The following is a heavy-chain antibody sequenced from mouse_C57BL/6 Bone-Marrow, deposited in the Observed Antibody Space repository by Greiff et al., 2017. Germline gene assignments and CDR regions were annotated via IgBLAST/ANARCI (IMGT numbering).Heavy chain of an antibody. CDR3: ARGWWDEGFAY. CDR1: GYTFTSYW. V-gene: IGHV1-59*01. J-gene: IGHJ3*01. D-gene: IGHD1-1*02. CDR2: IDPSDSYT. Sequence: VQLQQPGAELVRPGTSVKLSCKASGYTFTSYWMHWVKQRPGQGLEWIGVIDPSDSYTNYNQKFKGKATLTVDTSSSTAYMQLSSLTSEDSAVYYCARGWWDEGFAYWGQGTLVTVSA.